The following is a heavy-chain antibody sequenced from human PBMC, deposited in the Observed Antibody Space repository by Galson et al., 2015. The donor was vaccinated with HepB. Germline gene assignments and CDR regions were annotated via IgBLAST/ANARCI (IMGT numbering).Heavy chain of an antibody. V-gene: IGHV1-69*13. D-gene: IGHD6-19*01. CDR3: ARDRIAVAGTWGYFDY. CDR1: GGTFSSYA. Sequence: SEKVSCKASGGTFSSYAISWVRQAPGQGLEWMGGIIPIFGTANYAQKFQGRVTITADESTSTAYMELSSLRSEDTAVYYCARDRIAVAGTWGYFDYWGQGTLVTVSS. J-gene: IGHJ4*02. CDR2: IIPIFGTA.